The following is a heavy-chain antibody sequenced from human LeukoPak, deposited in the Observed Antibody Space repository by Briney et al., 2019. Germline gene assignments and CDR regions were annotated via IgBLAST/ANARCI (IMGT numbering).Heavy chain of an antibody. D-gene: IGHD5-18*01. Sequence: ASVKVSCKASGYTFTGYYMHWVRQAPGQGLEWMGWINPNSGGTNYAQKFQGRVTMTRDTSISTAYMELSRLRSDHTAVYYCARAFVPLGYSYGAFDYWGQGTLATVSS. J-gene: IGHJ4*02. CDR1: GYTFTGYY. CDR2: INPNSGGT. CDR3: ARAFVPLGYSYGAFDY. V-gene: IGHV1-2*02.